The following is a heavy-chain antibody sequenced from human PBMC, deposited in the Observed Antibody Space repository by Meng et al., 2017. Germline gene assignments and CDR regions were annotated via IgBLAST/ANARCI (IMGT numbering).Heavy chain of an antibody. CDR3: ARDRGAVAGTNFDY. V-gene: IGHV4-4*02. CDR1: VGSSCGRRG. Sequence: GHPHDSGPEIVKLSGTSAIPCAVPVGSSCGRRGWRWVRQPPGKVLEWIGEIYHSGSTNYIPSLKSRVTISVDKSKNQFSLKLSSVTAADTAVYYCARDRGAVAGTNFDYWGQGTLVTVSS. CDR2: IYHSGST. D-gene: IGHD6-19*01. J-gene: IGHJ4*02.